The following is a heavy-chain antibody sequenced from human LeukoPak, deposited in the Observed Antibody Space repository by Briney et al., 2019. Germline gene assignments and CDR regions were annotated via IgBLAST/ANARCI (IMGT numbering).Heavy chain of an antibody. V-gene: IGHV5-51*01. D-gene: IGHD2-2*01. CDR3: ARSGYCSSTSCYGGYNWFDP. Sequence: GESLKISCKGSGYSFTSYWIGWVRQMPGKGLEWMGIIYPGDSDTRYSPSFQGQVTISADKSISTAYLRWSSLKASDTAMYYCARSGYCSSTSCYGGYNWFDPWGQGTLVTVSS. CDR1: GYSFTSYW. CDR2: IYPGDSDT. J-gene: IGHJ5*02.